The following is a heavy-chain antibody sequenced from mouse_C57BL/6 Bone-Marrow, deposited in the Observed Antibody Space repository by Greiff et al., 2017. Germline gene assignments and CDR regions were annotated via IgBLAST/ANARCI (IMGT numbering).Heavy chain of an antibody. CDR1: GYTFTDYY. J-gene: IGHJ3*01. Sequence: VQLQQSGPELVKPGASVKISCKASGYTFTDYYMNWVKQSHGKSLEWIGDINPNNGGTSYNQKFKGKDTLTVDQSSSTAYMELRSLTSEDSAVXYGARGRLLPWFAYWGQGTLVTVSA. V-gene: IGHV1-26*01. CDR2: INPNNGGT. D-gene: IGHD2-3*01. CDR3: ARGRLLPWFAY.